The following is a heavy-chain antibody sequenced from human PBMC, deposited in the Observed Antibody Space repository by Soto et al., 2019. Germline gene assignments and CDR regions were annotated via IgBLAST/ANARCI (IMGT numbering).Heavy chain of an antibody. CDR3: ARSGSSWNLREFDS. CDR2: ISAYNGNI. CDR1: AYTVTDYG. D-gene: IGHD6-13*01. Sequence: GSSVKVSGTASAYTVTDYGISWVRQAPGQGLEWMGWISAYNGNINYAQKFRGRVTMTTDTSTSSAYLEVRSLRSDDTSLYYCARSGSSWNLREFDSWGQGTLATVSS. J-gene: IGHJ4*02. V-gene: IGHV1-18*01.